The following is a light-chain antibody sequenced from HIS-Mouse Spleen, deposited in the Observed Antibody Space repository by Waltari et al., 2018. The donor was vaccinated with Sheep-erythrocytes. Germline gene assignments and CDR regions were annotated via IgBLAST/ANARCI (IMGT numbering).Light chain of an antibody. V-gene: IGLV2-14*03. CDR2: DVS. CDR1: SSDVGGYNY. Sequence: QSALTQPASVSGSPGQSITISCTGTSSDVGGYNYVSWYQQHPGKAHKLMIYDVSNRPSGVSNRFSGAKSGNTASLTSSGLQAEDEADYYCSSYTSSSTWVFGGGTKLTVL. CDR3: SSYTSSSTWV. J-gene: IGLJ3*02.